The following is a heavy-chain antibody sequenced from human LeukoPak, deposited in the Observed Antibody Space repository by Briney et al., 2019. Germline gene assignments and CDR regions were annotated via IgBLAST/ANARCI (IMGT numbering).Heavy chain of an antibody. V-gene: IGHV1-18*04. J-gene: IGHJ6*03. Sequence: ASVKVSCKASGYTFTGYYMHWVRQAPGQGLEWMGWISAYNGNTNYAQKLQGRVTMTTDTSTSTAYMELRSLRSDDTDVYYCARAPIYCTNGVCYYAPMDVWGKGTTVTVSS. CDR3: ARAPIYCTNGVCYYAPMDV. CDR1: GYTFTGYY. D-gene: IGHD2-8*01. CDR2: ISAYNGNT.